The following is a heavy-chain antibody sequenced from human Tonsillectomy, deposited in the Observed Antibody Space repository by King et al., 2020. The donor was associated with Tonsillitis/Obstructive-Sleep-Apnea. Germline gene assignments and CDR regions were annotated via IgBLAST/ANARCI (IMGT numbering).Heavy chain of an antibody. D-gene: IGHD3-22*01. CDR2: ISYDGSNK. CDR1: GFTFSTYA. J-gene: IGHJ5*02. V-gene: IGHV3-30*04. CDR3: ARPTEDHYYDIRDFYPNCFDP. Sequence: VQLVESGGAVVQPGRSLRVSCAASGFTFSTYAMHWVRQDPGKGLEWVAVISYDGSNKYYADSVKGRFTISRDNSKNTLYLRMNSLRAEDTAVYYCARPTEDHYYDIRDFYPNCFDPWGQGTLVSVSS.